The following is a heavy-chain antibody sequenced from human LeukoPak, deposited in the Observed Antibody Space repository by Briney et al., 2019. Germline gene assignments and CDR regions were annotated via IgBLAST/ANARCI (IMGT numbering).Heavy chain of an antibody. D-gene: IGHD3-22*01. Sequence: PGGSLRLSCAASGFTFSSYGMSWVRQAPGKGLEWVSAISGSGGSTYYADSVKGRFTISRDNSKNTLYLQMNSLRAEDTAVYYCAKSVGYYYDSSGYYSTTPWGQGTLVTVSS. CDR2: ISGSGGST. J-gene: IGHJ5*02. V-gene: IGHV3-23*01. CDR1: GFTFSSYG. CDR3: AKSVGYYYDSSGYYSTTP.